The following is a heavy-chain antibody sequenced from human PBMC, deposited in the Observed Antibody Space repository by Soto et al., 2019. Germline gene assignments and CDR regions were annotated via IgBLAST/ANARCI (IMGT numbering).Heavy chain of an antibody. V-gene: IGHV4-59*01. CDR1: GGSIGGYY. CDR2: IYYSGST. D-gene: IGHD4-17*01. Sequence: SETLSLTCTVSGGSIGGYYWSWIRQPPGKGLEWIGYIYYSGSTNYNPSLKSRVTISVDTSKNQFSLKLSSVTAADTAVYYCARNYGDYGYDAFDIWGQGTMVTVSS. J-gene: IGHJ3*02. CDR3: ARNYGDYGYDAFDI.